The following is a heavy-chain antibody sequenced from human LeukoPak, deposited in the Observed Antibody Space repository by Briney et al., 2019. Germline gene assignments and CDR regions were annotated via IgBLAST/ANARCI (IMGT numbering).Heavy chain of an antibody. CDR3: AKGGASVTRYVDY. CDR2: MSNSGENT. J-gene: IGHJ4*02. V-gene: IGHV3-30*18. CDR1: GFTFSSYS. D-gene: IGHD4-17*01. Sequence: GRSLRLSCAASGFTFSSYSMQWVRQTPGKGLEWVGIMSNSGENTFYGEAVKGRFTISRDDSQNTLYLQMNSLRPEDTAVYYCAKGGASVTRYVDYWGQGTLVTVSS.